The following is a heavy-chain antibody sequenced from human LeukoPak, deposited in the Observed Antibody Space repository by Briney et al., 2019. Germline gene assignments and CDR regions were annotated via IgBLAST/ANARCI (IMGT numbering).Heavy chain of an antibody. CDR3: AKTSAGIRGGYFDY. D-gene: IGHD3-10*01. CDR2: INDSGGNT. CDR1: GFTFSSYA. J-gene: IGHJ4*02. Sequence: GGSLRLSCAASGFTFSSYAMSWVRQAPGKGLEWVSLINDSGGNTYYADSVKGRFTISRDNSKNTLFLQMNSLRAEDTAVYYCAKTSAGIRGGYFDYWGQGTLVTVSS. V-gene: IGHV3-23*01.